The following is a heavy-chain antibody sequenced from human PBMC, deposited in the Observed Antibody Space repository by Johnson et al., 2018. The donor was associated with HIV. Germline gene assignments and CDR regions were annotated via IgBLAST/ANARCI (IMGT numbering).Heavy chain of an antibody. CDR1: GLNFRYYP. Sequence: QVQLVESGGGVVRPGRSLRLSCAASGLNFRYYPMHWVRQAPGKGLEWMAVISYDGSNKYYADSVKGRFTISIDNSKNTLYVQMNSLRPEDTAVYYCARDREYGLAWGWSLDIWGQGTMVTVSS. D-gene: IGHD6-19*01. CDR2: ISYDGSNK. J-gene: IGHJ3*02. CDR3: ARDREYGLAWGWSLDI. V-gene: IGHV3-30*04.